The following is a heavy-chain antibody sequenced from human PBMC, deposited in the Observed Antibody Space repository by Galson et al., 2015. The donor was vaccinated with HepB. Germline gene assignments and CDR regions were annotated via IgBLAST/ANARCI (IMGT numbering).Heavy chain of an antibody. CDR2: IYYSGST. CDR1: GGSISSGGYY. J-gene: IGHJ6*02. Sequence: TLSLTCTVSGGSISSGGYYWGWIRQPPGKGLEWIGSIYYSGSTYYNPSLKSRVTMSVDTSKNQFSLKLSSVTAADTAVYYCTRGGSSSWLRPDVWGQGTTVTVSS. V-gene: IGHV4-39*01. D-gene: IGHD6-13*01. CDR3: TRGGSSSWLRPDV.